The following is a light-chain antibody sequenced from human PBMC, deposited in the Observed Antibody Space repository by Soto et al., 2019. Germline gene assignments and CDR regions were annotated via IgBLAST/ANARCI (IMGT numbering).Light chain of an antibody. CDR2: NNI. CDR3: AAWDDSLDGHVV. CDR1: NSNIGSNT. V-gene: IGLV1-44*01. Sequence: QSVLTQPPSASGTPGQKVTISCSGSNSNIGSNTVSWFQQLPGRAPKLLLYNNIYRPPGVPDRFSGSKSVTSVSLAISGLQSEDEADYYCAAWDDSLDGHVVFGGGTQLTVL. J-gene: IGLJ7*01.